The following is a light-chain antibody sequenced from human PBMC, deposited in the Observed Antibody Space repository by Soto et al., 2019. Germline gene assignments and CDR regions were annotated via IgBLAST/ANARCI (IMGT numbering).Light chain of an antibody. V-gene: IGKV2-28*01. CDR1: QSLLHSNGYNY. J-gene: IGKJ2*01. CDR3: MQALQTPPYT. Sequence: DIVMTQSPLSLPVTPGEPASISCRSSQSLLHSNGYNYLDWYLQKPGQSPQLLIYLGSNRASGVPDRYSGSRSGTDFTLKISRVEAEYVGVYYCMQALQTPPYTFGQGTKLEIK. CDR2: LGS.